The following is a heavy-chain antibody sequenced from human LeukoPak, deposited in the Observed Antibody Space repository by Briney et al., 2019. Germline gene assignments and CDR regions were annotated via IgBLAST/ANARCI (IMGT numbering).Heavy chain of an antibody. V-gene: IGHV4-4*02. J-gene: IGHJ4*02. CDR1: GDSISISSNYW. D-gene: IGHD3-10*01. CDR2: IHPSGTT. Sequence: SETLSLTCAVSGDSISISSNYWWTWVRQPPGKGLEWIGEIHPSGTTTYNPSLKSRVSISVDKSKNQFSLKLSSVTAADTAVYYCARIATAGSYQNNFDYWGQGTLVTVSS. CDR3: ARIATAGSYQNNFDY.